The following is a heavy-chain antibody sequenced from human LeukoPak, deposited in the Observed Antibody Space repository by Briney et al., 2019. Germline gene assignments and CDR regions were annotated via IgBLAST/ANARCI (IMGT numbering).Heavy chain of an antibody. CDR1: GGSISSYY. J-gene: IGHJ4*02. Sequence: PSETLSLTCTVSGGSISSYYWSWIRQPPGKGLEWIGYIYCSGSTNYNPSLKSRVTISVDTSKNQFSLKLSSVTAADTAVYYCAGDYGSGSYQGWGQGTLVTVSS. CDR3: AGDYGSGSYQG. D-gene: IGHD3-10*01. CDR2: IYCSGST. V-gene: IGHV4-59*12.